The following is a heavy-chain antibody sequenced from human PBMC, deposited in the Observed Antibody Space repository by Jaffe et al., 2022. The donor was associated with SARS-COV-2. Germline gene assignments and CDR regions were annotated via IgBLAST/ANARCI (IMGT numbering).Heavy chain of an antibody. CDR1: GDSVSSNSAA. Sequence: QVQLQQSGPGLVKPSQTLSLTCAISGDSVSSNSAAWNWIRQSPSRGLEWLGRTYYRSKWYNDYAVSVKSRITINPDTSKNQFSLQLNSVTPEDTAVYYCARVAAAAGIPTYYYGMDVWGQGTTVTVSS. J-gene: IGHJ6*02. CDR2: TYYRSKWYN. CDR3: ARVAAAAGIPTYYYGMDV. D-gene: IGHD6-13*01. V-gene: IGHV6-1*01.